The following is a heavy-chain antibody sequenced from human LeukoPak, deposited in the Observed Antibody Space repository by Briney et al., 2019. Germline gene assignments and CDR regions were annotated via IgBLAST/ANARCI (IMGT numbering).Heavy chain of an antibody. Sequence: GGSLRLSCATSGFTFSTYAMTWVRQAPGKGLEWVSAIDIYSTKTNYVDSVKGRFTISRDNSKNTLYLQMNSLRGEDTAIYYCARDWKADFWGHGTLITVSS. V-gene: IGHV3-23*05. CDR1: GFTFSTYA. CDR2: IDIYSTKT. D-gene: IGHD1-1*01. J-gene: IGHJ4*01. CDR3: ARDWKADF.